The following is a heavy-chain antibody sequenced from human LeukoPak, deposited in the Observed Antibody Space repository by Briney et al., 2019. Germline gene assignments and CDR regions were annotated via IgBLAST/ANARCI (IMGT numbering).Heavy chain of an antibody. Sequence: GGSLRLSCADSAFTFSSYAMSWVRQAPGKGLEWVSAISGSGGSTYYADSVKGRFTISRDNSKNTLYLQINSLRAEDTAVYYCAKTEWELRVYYWGQGTLVTVSS. J-gene: IGHJ4*02. V-gene: IGHV3-23*01. CDR1: AFTFSSYA. CDR2: ISGSGGST. D-gene: IGHD1-26*01. CDR3: AKTEWELRVYY.